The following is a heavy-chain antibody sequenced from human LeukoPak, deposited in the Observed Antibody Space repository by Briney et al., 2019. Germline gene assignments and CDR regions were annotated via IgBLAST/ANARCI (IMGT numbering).Heavy chain of an antibody. CDR2: IIPILSIA. J-gene: IGHJ5*02. D-gene: IGHD6-13*01. Sequence: GASVKDSFQTSGGTFSSYAISWVRQAPGQGLEWMGRIIPILSIANYAQKFQGRVTITADKSTSTAYMELSRLRSEDTAVYYCARDMQNYSSTWYPGSWLEPWGHGNPVTVSS. V-gene: IGHV1-69*04. CDR3: ARDMQNYSSTWYPGSWLEP. CDR1: GGTFSSYA.